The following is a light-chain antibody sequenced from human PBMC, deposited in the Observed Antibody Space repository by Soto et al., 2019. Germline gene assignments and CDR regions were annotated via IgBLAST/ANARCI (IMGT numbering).Light chain of an antibody. V-gene: IGKV3-15*01. J-gene: IGKJ3*01. CDR3: QQYDKWPLT. Sequence: EIVMTQSPATLYVSPGERASLSCRASQSISTNLAWYQQKPGQAPRLLIYGASTRATGIPARFSGSGSGTEFTLTISSTQSEDFAVYYCQQYDKWPLTFGPGTKVDIE. CDR2: GAS. CDR1: QSISTN.